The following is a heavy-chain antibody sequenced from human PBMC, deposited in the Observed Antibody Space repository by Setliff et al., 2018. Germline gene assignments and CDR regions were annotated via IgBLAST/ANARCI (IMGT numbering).Heavy chain of an antibody. CDR1: RGSISTYA. J-gene: IGHJ4*02. V-gene: IGHV4-59*08. CDR2: IYDTGYV. Sequence: PSETQSLTCTVSRGSISTYAWSWIRHIPGKGLEWVGYIYDTGYVNYNPSLKSRVSMSVDTSKNQVFLRLTSVTDADTAMYYCAGVTYKGRGENYFDWWGQGTPVTVSS. D-gene: IGHD3-16*01. CDR3: AGVTYKGRGENYFDW.